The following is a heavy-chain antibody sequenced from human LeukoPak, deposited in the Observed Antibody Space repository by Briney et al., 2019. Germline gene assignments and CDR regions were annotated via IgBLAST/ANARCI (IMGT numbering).Heavy chain of an antibody. CDR3: ARARNVGRCYYYYMDV. J-gene: IGHJ6*03. Sequence: ASVKVSCKASGGTFSSYAISWVRQAPGQGLEWMGGIIPIFGTANYAQKFQGRVTITTDESTSTAYMELSSLRSEDTAVYYCARARNVGRCYYYYMDVWGKGTTVTVSS. CDR2: IIPIFGTA. V-gene: IGHV1-69*05. CDR1: GGTFSSYA.